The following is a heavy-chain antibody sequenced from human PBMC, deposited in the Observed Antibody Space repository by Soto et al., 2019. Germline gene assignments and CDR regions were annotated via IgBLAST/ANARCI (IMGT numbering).Heavy chain of an antibody. CDR3: ARDPAPIGWYDF. Sequence: GGSLRLSCAASWFTFSSYWMHWVRQAPGKGLVWVSRINSDGSSAVHADSVRGRFTISRDNAKNTLYLQMNSLRAEDTAVYYCARDPAPIGWYDFWGQGALVTVSS. CDR1: WFTFSSYW. V-gene: IGHV3-74*01. J-gene: IGHJ5*01. CDR2: INSDGSSA.